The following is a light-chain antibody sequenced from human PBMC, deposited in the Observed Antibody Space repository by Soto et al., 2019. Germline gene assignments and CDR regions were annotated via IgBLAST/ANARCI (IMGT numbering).Light chain of an antibody. V-gene: IGLV1-40*01. Sequence: QSVLMQPPSVSGAPGQRVTISCTGSSSDIGAGFDVHWYQHLPGTAPKLLIYGNTNRPSGVPGRLSGSKSGTSASLVITGLQAEDEADYYCQSYENSRTGFYVFGTGTKVTVL. CDR3: QSYENSRTGFYV. J-gene: IGLJ1*01. CDR1: SSDIGAGFD. CDR2: GNT.